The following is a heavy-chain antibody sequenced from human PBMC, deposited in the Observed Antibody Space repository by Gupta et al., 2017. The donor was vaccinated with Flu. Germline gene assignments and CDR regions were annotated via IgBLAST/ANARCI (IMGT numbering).Heavy chain of an antibody. J-gene: IGHJ6*02. CDR3: AKGTYSDHPHAMDV. V-gene: IGHV3-23*01. CDR2: ISGSGDNT. Sequence: EVQLLASGGDLVQPGGSLRLSCTASGFRFSSYAMSWVRQAPGKGLEWVSGISGSGDNTHYIDSVKGRFTVSRDNSKNTLYLQMNGLTAGDTAAYYCAKGTYSDHPHAMDVWGQGTTVTVSS. D-gene: IGHD4-17*01. CDR1: GFRFSSYA.